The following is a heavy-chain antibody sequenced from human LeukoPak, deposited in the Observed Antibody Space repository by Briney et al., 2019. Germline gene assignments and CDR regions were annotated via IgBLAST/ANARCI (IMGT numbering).Heavy chain of an antibody. CDR3: AKGAVDVYYDILTGSDY. Sequence: GGSLRLSCAASGFTFSSYAMSWVRQAPGKGLEWVSAISGSGGSTYYADSVKGRFTISRDNSKNTLYLQMNSLRAEDTAVYYCAKGAVDVYYDILTGSDYWGQGTLVTVSS. CDR2: ISGSGGST. D-gene: IGHD3-9*01. CDR1: GFTFSSYA. V-gene: IGHV3-23*01. J-gene: IGHJ4*02.